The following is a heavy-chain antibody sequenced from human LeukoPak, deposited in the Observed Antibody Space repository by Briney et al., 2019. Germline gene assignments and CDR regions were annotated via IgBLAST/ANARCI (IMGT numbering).Heavy chain of an antibody. CDR2: ISGSGGST. Sequence: GGSLRLSCAASGFTFSSYGMSWVRQAPGKGLEWVSAISGSGGSTYYADSVKGRFTISRDNSKNTLYLQMNSLRAEDTAVYYCARDGGAGSYPYWGQGTLVTVSS. D-gene: IGHD3-10*01. CDR1: GFTFSSYG. CDR3: ARDGGAGSYPY. V-gene: IGHV3-23*01. J-gene: IGHJ4*02.